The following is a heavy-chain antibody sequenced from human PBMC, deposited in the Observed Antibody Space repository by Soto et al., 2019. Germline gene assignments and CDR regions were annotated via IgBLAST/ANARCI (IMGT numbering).Heavy chain of an antibody. J-gene: IGHJ6*02. CDR3: ARGQKRGDQEIGYCSGGSCYPPWANYYCGMDV. CDR1: GYTFTSYG. D-gene: IGHD2-15*01. CDR2: ISAYNGNT. V-gene: IGHV1-18*01. Sequence: ASVKVSCKASGYTFTSYGISWVRQAPGQGLEWMGWISAYNGNTNYAQKLQGRVTMTTDTSTSTAYMELGSLRSDDTAVYYCARGQKRGDQEIGYCSGGSCYPPWANYYCGMDVWGQGTTVTVSS.